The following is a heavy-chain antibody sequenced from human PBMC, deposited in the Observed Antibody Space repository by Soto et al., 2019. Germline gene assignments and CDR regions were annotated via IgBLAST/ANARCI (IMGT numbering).Heavy chain of an antibody. CDR1: GFTFSSYA. D-gene: IGHD3-3*01. CDR3: AKGSLYDFWSGYPRDYYYMDV. V-gene: IGHV3-23*01. Sequence: GGSLRLSCAASGFTFSSYAMSWVRQAPGKGLEWVSAISGSGGSTYYADSVKGRFTISRDNSKNTLYLQMNSLRAEDTAVYYCAKGSLYDFWSGYPRDYYYMDVWGKGTTVTVSS. CDR2: ISGSGGST. J-gene: IGHJ6*03.